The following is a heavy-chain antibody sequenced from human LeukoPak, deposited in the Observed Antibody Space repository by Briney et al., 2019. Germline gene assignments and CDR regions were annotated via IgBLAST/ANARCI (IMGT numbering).Heavy chain of an antibody. Sequence: SGTLSLTCAVSGGSISSSNWWSWVRQPPGKGLEWIGTFYHSGSTYYNPSLKSRVTISVDTSKNQFSLKLSSVTAADTAVYYCARHLPSPESIAVAGTGPWTNSVYYYYGMDVWGQGTTVTVSS. V-gene: IGHV4-4*02. CDR3: ARHLPSPESIAVAGTGPWTNSVYYYYGMDV. J-gene: IGHJ6*02. D-gene: IGHD6-19*01. CDR2: FYHSGST. CDR1: GGSISSSNW.